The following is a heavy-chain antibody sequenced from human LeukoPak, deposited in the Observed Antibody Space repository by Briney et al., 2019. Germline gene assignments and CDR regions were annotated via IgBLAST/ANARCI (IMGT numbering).Heavy chain of an antibody. J-gene: IGHJ4*02. CDR3: AGTPHSYGASYYFDY. D-gene: IGHD5-18*01. CDR1: GGSISSYY. Sequence: KPSETLSLTCTVSGGSISSYYWSWIRQPPGKGLEWIGYIYYSGSTNYNPSLKSRVTISVDTSKNQFSLKLSSVTAADTAVYYCAGTPHSYGASYYFDYWGQGTLVTVSS. V-gene: IGHV4-59*01. CDR2: IYYSGST.